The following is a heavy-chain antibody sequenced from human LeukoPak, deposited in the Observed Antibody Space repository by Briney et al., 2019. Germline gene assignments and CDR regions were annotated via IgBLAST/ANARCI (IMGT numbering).Heavy chain of an antibody. J-gene: IGHJ5*02. CDR2: TYPGDSDT. Sequence: GESLKISCKGSGYSFTSYWIGWVRQMPGKGLEWMGITYPGDSDTRYSPSFQGQVTISADKSISTAYLQWSSLKASDTAMYYCARTYCSSTSCYGNWFDPWGQGTLVTVSS. V-gene: IGHV5-51*01. CDR1: GYSFTSYW. CDR3: ARTYCSSTSCYGNWFDP. D-gene: IGHD2-2*01.